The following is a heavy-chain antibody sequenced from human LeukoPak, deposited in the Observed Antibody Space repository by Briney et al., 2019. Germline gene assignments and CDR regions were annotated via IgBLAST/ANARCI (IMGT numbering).Heavy chain of an antibody. CDR3: AREQKIGLKGATIELDFDY. J-gene: IGHJ4*02. CDR1: GGTFSSYA. D-gene: IGHD5-12*01. Sequence: GASVKVSCKASGGTFSSYAISWVRQAPGQGLEWMGRIIPIFGIANYAQKFQGRVTITADKSTSTAYMELSSLRSEDTAVCYCAREQKIGLKGATIELDFDYWGQGTLVTVSS. V-gene: IGHV1-69*04. CDR2: IIPIFGIA.